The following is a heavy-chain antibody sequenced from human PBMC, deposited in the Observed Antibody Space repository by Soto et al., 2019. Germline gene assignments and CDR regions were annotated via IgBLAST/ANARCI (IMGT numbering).Heavy chain of an antibody. CDR3: ARDLVGATTEYFQH. V-gene: IGHV3-66*01. Sequence: EVQLVESGGGLVQPGGSLRLSCAASGFTVSSNYMSWVRQAPGKGLEWVSVIYSGGGTYYADSVKGRFTIPRDNSKNTLYLQMNSLRAEDTAVYYCARDLVGATTEYFQHWGQGTLVTVSS. CDR2: IYSGGGT. J-gene: IGHJ1*01. CDR1: GFTVSSNY. D-gene: IGHD1-26*01.